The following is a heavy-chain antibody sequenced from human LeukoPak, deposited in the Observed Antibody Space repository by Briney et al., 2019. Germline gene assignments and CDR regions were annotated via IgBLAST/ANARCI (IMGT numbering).Heavy chain of an antibody. CDR1: GFTFSTYS. J-gene: IGHJ4*02. CDR2: VTNNGGST. Sequence: PGGSLRLSCSASGFTFSTYSMHWVRQAPGKGLEYVSSVTNNGGSTYYADSVKDRFTISRDNSKNTLNLQMSSLRTEDTAVYFCVKAVAGSFDYWGQGTLVTVSS. D-gene: IGHD3-10*01. V-gene: IGHV3-64D*06. CDR3: VKAVAGSFDY.